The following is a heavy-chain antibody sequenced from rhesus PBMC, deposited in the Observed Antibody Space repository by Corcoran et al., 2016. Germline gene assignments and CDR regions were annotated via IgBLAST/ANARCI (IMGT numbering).Heavy chain of an antibody. CDR3: ARGVGAAAGIDY. J-gene: IGHJ4*01. Sequence: QVQLQESGPGVVKPSETLSLTCAVSGGSISDSYRWSWIRQPPGKGLEWIWYIYGSSTSTNYNPSLKCRVTILKDTSKNQFSLKLSAVTAADTAVYYCARGVGAAAGIDYWGQGVLVTVSS. D-gene: IGHD6-25*01. CDR1: GGSISDSYR. CDR2: IYGSSTST. V-gene: IGHV4S10*01.